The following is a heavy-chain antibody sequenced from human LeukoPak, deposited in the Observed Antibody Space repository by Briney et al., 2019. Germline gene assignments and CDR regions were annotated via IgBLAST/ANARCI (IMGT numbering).Heavy chain of an antibody. CDR3: ARGRVVPAAILVYYYYYMDV. CDR1: GYTFTGYY. Sequence: ASVKVSCKASGYTFTGYYIHWLRQAPGQGLEWMGWISAYNGNTNYAQKLQGRVTMTTDTSTSTAYMELRSLRSDDTAVYYCARGRVVPAAILVYYYYYMDVWGKGTTVTVSS. J-gene: IGHJ6*03. V-gene: IGHV1-18*04. CDR2: ISAYNGNT. D-gene: IGHD2-2*02.